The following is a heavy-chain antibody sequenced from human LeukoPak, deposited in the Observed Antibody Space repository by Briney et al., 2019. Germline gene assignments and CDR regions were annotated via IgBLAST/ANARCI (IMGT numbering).Heavy chain of an antibody. D-gene: IGHD3-3*01. CDR3: TTDTYYDFWSGYVPHDY. CDR1: GFTFSNAW. J-gene: IGHJ4*02. CDR2: IKSKSDGATT. V-gene: IGHV3-15*01. Sequence: GGSLRLSCAASGFTFSNAWMSWVRQAPGKGLEWVGRIKSKSDGATTDYAAPVKDRFTISRDDSKSTLYLQMNSLKTEDTAVYYCTTDTYYDFWSGYVPHDYWGQGTLVTVSS.